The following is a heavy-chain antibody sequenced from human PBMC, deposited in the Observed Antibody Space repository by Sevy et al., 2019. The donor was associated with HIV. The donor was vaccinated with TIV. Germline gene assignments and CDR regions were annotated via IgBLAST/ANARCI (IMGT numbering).Heavy chain of an antibody. V-gene: IGHV3-21*01. CDR1: GFSFSSYN. D-gene: IGHD5-18*01. J-gene: IGHJ6*03. CDR2: ISGTSNYI. Sequence: GGSLRLSCAASGFSFSSYNMNWVRQAPGKGLEWVSSISGTSNYIYYADSVKGQFTISRDNAKNSLNLQMNSLRAEDTAVYYCARDPGYNYDSYYYYYMDVWGKGTTVTVSS. CDR3: ARDPGYNYDSYYYYYMDV.